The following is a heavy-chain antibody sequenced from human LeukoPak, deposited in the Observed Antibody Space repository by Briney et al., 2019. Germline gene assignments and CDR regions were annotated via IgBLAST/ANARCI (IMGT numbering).Heavy chain of an antibody. V-gene: IGHV1-18*01. CDR2: ISAYNGNT. CDR3: ARTSGAGLYDSSGYHYYYMDV. CDR1: GYTFTSYG. D-gene: IGHD3-22*01. J-gene: IGHJ6*03. Sequence: ASVKVSCKASGYTFTSYGISWVRQAPGQGLEWMGWISAYNGNTNYAQKLQGRVTMTTDTSTSTAYMELRSLRSDDTAVYYCARTSGAGLYDSSGYHYYYMDVWGKGTTVTVSS.